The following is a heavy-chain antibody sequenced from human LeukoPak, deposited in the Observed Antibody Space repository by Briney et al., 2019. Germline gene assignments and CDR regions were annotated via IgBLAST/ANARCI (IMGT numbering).Heavy chain of an antibody. CDR3: ARARYCSSISCREAFDI. CDR2: ISYDGNNK. J-gene: IGHJ3*02. D-gene: IGHD2-2*01. CDR1: GFTFGDYA. V-gene: IGHV3-30-3*01. Sequence: GRSLRLSCTASGFTFGDYAMSWFRQAPGKGLEWVALISYDGNNKYYADSVKGRFTISRDNSKNTLFLQMNSLRAEDTAVYYCARARYCSSISCREAFDIWGQGTMVTVSS.